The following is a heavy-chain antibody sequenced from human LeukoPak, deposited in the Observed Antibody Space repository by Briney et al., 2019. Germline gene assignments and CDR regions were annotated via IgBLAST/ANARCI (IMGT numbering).Heavy chain of an antibody. D-gene: IGHD6-19*01. CDR3: TSEAGTGAMDV. CDR2: INHRGGT. Sequence: SETLSLTCAVYGGSFSDYYWNWNRQPPGKGLEWIGEINHRGGTNYNPSLKSRVAISVDTSKNQFSLKLSSVTAADTAVYYCTSEAGTGAMDVWGQGTTVTVSS. V-gene: IGHV4-34*01. J-gene: IGHJ6*02. CDR1: GGSFSDYY.